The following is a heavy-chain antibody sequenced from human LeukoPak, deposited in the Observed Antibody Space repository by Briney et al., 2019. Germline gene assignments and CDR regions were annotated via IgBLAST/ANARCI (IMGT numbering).Heavy chain of an antibody. CDR3: ARAQLNLLVDFGMDV. CDR1: GGSISTYY. J-gene: IGHJ6*02. Sequence: SETVSLTCTASGGSISTYYWSWIRQPPGKGLEWIGYIYYSGSTNYNPSLKSRVTISVDTSKTQFSLKLSSVTAVDTAVYYCARAQLNLLVDFGMDVWGQGTTVTVSS. V-gene: IGHV4-59*01. CDR2: IYYSGST. D-gene: IGHD1-1*01.